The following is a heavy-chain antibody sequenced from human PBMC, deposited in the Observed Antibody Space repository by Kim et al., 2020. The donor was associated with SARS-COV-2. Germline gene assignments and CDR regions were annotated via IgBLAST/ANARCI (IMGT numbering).Heavy chain of an antibody. CDR2: ISGNGGHT. Sequence: GGSLRLSCAVSGFTLSDHGLSWVRQSPGKGLEWVSGISGNGGHTHYIDSVKGRFTISRDNSKNTVFLQMNSLRAEDTALYYCAKDPRLSSIGWFDPYFDDWGQGTLVIVSS. J-gene: IGHJ1*01. CDR3: AKDPRLSSIGWFDPYFDD. D-gene: IGHD2-2*01. CDR1: GFTLSDHG. V-gene: IGHV3-23*01.